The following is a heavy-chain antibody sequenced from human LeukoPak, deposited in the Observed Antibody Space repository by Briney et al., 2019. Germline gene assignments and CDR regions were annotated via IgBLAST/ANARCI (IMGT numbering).Heavy chain of an antibody. Sequence: PSETLSLTCTVSGGSISSYYWSWIRQPPGKGLEWIGYIYYSGSTNYNPSLKSRVTISVDTSKNQFSLKLSSVTAADTAVYYCARPPPYYDFWSGYVGWFDPWGQGTLVTVSS. J-gene: IGHJ5*02. CDR2: IYYSGST. D-gene: IGHD3-3*01. V-gene: IGHV4-59*01. CDR1: GGSISSYY. CDR3: ARPPPYYDFWSGYVGWFDP.